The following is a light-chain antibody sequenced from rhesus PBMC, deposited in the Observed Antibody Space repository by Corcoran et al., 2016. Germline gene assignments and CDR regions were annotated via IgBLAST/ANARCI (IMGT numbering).Light chain of an antibody. CDR3: LQYNSSPFT. J-gene: IGKJ3*01. CDR1: QDIAGW. V-gene: IGKV1-22*01. CDR2: EAS. Sequence: DIQMTQSPSSLSASVGDTVIITCQASQDIAGWFDWYKQRPGKAPKLLYYEASILQSGVPSRFSGSESGTDFILTISNLQPEDFATYYCLQYNSSPFTFGPGTKLDIK.